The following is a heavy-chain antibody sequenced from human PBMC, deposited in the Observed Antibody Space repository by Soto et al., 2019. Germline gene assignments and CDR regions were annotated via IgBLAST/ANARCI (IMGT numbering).Heavy chain of an antibody. J-gene: IGHJ5*02. CDR1: GYTFTGYY. V-gene: IGHV1-2*02. Sequence: GASVKVSCKASGYTFTGYYMHWVRQAPGQGLEWMGWINPNSGGTNYAQKFQGRVTMTRDTSISTAYMELSRLRSDDTAVYYCARAGRVLRFLEWLLNPWGQGTLVTVSS. CDR2: INPNSGGT. D-gene: IGHD3-3*01. CDR3: ARAGRVLRFLEWLLNP.